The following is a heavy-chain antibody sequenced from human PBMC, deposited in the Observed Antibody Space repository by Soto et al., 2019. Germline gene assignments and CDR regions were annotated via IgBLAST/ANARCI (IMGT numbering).Heavy chain of an antibody. CDR1: GFTFSSYA. CDR2: ISYDGSNK. V-gene: IGHV3-30-3*01. J-gene: IGHJ4*02. D-gene: IGHD3-10*01. CDR3: ARVEGWKRSYSDY. Sequence: GGSLRLSCAASGFTFSSYAMHWVRQAPGKGLEWVAVISYDGSNKYYADSVKGRFTISRDNSKNTLYLQMNSLRAEDTAVYYCARVEGWKRSYSDYWGQGTLVTVSS.